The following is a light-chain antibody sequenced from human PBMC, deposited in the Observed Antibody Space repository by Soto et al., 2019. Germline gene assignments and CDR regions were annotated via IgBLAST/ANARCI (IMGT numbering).Light chain of an antibody. Sequence: EIVMTQSPDTLSVSPGERATLSCRASQSLSSDLAWYQQKVGQAPRLLIYGASTRATGIPARYSGSGSGTEFNFTISSLQSEDFAVYYCQQYNKWPRTFGQGTKVEIK. CDR2: GAS. CDR1: QSLSSD. V-gene: IGKV3-15*01. CDR3: QQYNKWPRT. J-gene: IGKJ1*01.